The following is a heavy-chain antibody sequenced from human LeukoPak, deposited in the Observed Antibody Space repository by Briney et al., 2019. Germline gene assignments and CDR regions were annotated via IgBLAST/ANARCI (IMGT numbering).Heavy chain of an antibody. V-gene: IGHV3-33*05. Sequence: GGSLRLSCAASGFIFSSDDMHWVRQAPGKGLEWVAGIQSNGRNKYYVDSVKGRFAISRDNSKSTLYLQVNSLRVEDTALYYCARESEGGTGTSCPDYWGQGTLVAVSS. D-gene: IGHD2-2*01. CDR3: ARESEGGTGTSCPDY. CDR2: IQSNGRNK. CDR1: GFIFSSDD. J-gene: IGHJ4*02.